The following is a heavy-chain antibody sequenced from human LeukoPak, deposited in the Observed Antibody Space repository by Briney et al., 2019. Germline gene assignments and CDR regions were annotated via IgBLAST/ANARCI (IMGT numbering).Heavy chain of an antibody. CDR2: IYYSGST. Sequence: TSETLSLTCTVSGGPISSTTHYCGWIRQPPGKGLEWIGSIYYSGSTFYNSSLKSRVTISVDTSKNQLSLKLTSVTAADTAVYFCARRGLTETSGTLDCWGPGTLVTVSS. D-gene: IGHD3-10*01. J-gene: IGHJ4*02. CDR3: ARRGLTETSGTLDC. CDR1: GGPISSTTHY. V-gene: IGHV4-39*01.